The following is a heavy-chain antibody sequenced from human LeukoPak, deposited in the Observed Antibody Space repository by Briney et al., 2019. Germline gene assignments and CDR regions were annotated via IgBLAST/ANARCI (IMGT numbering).Heavy chain of an antibody. CDR3: ARATAFFDI. Sequence: PGGSLRLSCSASGFTFTTYGMNWVRQAPGKGLEWVSVIYSGGSTYYADSVKGRFTISRDNSKNTLYLQMNSLRAEDTAVYYCARATAFFDIWGQGTMVTVSS. J-gene: IGHJ3*02. V-gene: IGHV3-66*01. CDR1: GFTFTTYG. CDR2: IYSGGST.